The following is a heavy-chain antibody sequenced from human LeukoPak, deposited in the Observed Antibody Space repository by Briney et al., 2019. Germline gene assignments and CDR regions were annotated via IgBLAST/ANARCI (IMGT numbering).Heavy chain of an antibody. CDR2: IYYSGST. J-gene: IGHJ6*03. CDR3: AGDGGSCWPYYYYYYMDV. D-gene: IGHD6-19*01. CDR1: GGSISSYY. V-gene: IGHV4-59*01. Sequence: SETLSLTCTVSGGSISSYYWSWIRQPPGKGLEWIGYIYYSGSTNYNPSLKSRVTISVDTSKNQFSLKLSSVTAADPAVYYFAGDGGSCWPYYYYYYMDVWGKGTTVTVSS.